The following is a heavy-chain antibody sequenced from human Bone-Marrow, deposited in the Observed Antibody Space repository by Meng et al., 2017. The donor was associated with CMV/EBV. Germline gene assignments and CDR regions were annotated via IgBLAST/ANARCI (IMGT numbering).Heavy chain of an antibody. V-gene: IGHV3-30*04. Sequence: GESLKISCAASGFTFSSYAMHWVRQAPGKGLEWVAVISYDGSNKYYADSVKGRFTISRDNAKNSLYLQMNSLRAEDTAVYYCARVDCGSTSCYTLYYWGQGTLVTVSS. D-gene: IGHD2-2*02. CDR2: ISYDGSNK. J-gene: IGHJ4*02. CDR3: ARVDCGSTSCYTLYY. CDR1: GFTFSSYA.